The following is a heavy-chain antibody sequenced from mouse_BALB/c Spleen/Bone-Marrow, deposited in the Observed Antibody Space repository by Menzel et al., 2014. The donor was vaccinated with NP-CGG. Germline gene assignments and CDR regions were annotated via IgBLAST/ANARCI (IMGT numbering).Heavy chain of an antibody. V-gene: IGHV3-6*02. CDR1: GYSITSGYY. D-gene: IGHD2-14*01. CDR3: AGSPLDRPFAY. Sequence: DVKLQESGPGLVKPSQSLSLTCSVTGYSITSGYYWNWIRQFPGNKLEWMGYISYDGSNNYNPSLKNRISITRDTSKNQFFLKLNSVTTEDTATYYCAGSPLDRPFAYWGQGTLVTVSA. J-gene: IGHJ3*01. CDR2: ISYDGSN.